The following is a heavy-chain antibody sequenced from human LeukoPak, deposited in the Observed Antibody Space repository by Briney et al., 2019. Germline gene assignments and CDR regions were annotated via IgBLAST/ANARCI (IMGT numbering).Heavy chain of an antibody. D-gene: IGHD3-9*01. V-gene: IGHV1-8*01. Sequence: ASVKVSCKASGYTFTSYDINWVRQATGQGLEWVGWMNPNSGNTGYAQKFQGRVTMTRNTSISTAYMELSSLRSEGTAVYYCARGIPPYYDILTGYYTHDYWGQGTLVTVSS. CDR1: GYTFTSYD. CDR2: MNPNSGNT. J-gene: IGHJ4*02. CDR3: ARGIPPYYDILTGYYTHDY.